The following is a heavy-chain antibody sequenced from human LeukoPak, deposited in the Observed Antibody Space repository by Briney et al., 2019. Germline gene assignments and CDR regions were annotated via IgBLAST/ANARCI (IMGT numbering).Heavy chain of an antibody. D-gene: IGHD6-13*01. Sequence: GGSLRLSCAASGFTFSSYSMNGGRQAPGKGMEWVSSISSSSSYIYYADSVKGRFTISRDNAKNSLYLQMNSLRAEDTAVYYCARELIAAAGSPFDYWGQGTLVTVSS. V-gene: IGHV3-21*01. CDR1: GFTFSSYS. J-gene: IGHJ4*02. CDR3: ARELIAAAGSPFDY. CDR2: ISSSSSYI.